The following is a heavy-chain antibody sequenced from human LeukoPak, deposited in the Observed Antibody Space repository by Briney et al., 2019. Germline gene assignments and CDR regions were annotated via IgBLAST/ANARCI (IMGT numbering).Heavy chain of an antibody. Sequence: SETLSLTCTVSGGSISSSSDYWDWIRRPPEKGLEWIGSISNSGSTFYNPSLKSRVTISADTSKNQFSLKLSSVTAADTAVYYCARRGSEYSVNDFRPSIDYWGQGTLVTVSS. V-gene: IGHV4-39*01. D-gene: IGHD5/OR15-5a*01. CDR3: ARRGSEYSVNDFRPSIDY. CDR2: ISNSGST. J-gene: IGHJ4*02. CDR1: GGSISSSSDY.